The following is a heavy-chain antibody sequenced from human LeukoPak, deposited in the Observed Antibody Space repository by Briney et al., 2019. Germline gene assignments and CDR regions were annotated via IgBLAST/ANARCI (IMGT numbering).Heavy chain of an antibody. Sequence: GGSLRLSCAASGFTFSSYAMHWVRQAPGKGLEWVAVISYDGSNKYYADSVKGRFTISRDNSKNTLYLQMNSLRAEDTAVYYCAKWKYSNSGIDDYWGQGTLVTVSS. J-gene: IGHJ4*02. CDR3: AKWKYSNSGIDDY. CDR1: GFTFSSYA. D-gene: IGHD6-6*01. CDR2: ISYDGSNK. V-gene: IGHV3-30-3*02.